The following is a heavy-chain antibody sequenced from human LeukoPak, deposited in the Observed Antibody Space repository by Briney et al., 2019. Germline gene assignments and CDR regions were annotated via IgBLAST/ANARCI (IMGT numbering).Heavy chain of an antibody. CDR3: ARDIYSSSWYSYYGMDV. CDR2: ISAYNGNT. J-gene: IGHJ6*02. Sequence: ASVKVCCKASGYTFTSYGISWVRQAPGQGVEWMGWISAYNGNTNYAQKLQGRITMTTDTSTSTAYMELRSLRSDDTAVYYCARDIYSSSWYSYYGMDVWGQGTTVTVSS. CDR1: GYTFTSYG. D-gene: IGHD6-13*01. V-gene: IGHV1-18*01.